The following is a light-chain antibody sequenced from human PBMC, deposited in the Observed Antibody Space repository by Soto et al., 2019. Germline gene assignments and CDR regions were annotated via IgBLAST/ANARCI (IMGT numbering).Light chain of an antibody. Sequence: QSVLTQPASVSGSPGQSITISCTGTSSDIGSYNLVSWYQQHPGKAPKFMIYEGSKRPSGVSNRFSGSKSGNTASLTISGLQADDEADYYCCSYAGSSSWVFGGGTKVTVL. V-gene: IGLV2-23*01. J-gene: IGLJ3*02. CDR2: EGS. CDR3: CSYAGSSSWV. CDR1: SSDIGSYNL.